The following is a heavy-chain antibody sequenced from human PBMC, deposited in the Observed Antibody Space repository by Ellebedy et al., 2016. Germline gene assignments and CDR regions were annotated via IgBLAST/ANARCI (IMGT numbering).Heavy chain of an antibody. Sequence: ASVQVSCKASGYIITSYGISWVRQAPGQGLEWMGRISAYTANTNYAQKLQGRVTMTTDTSTSTASMELRSLRADDTAIYYCGRDRMRGEPRSTNYYGMEGWGQGTTVTVSS. CDR3: GRDRMRGEPRSTNYYGMEG. J-gene: IGHJ6*02. V-gene: IGHV1-18*01. CDR1: GYIITSYG. D-gene: IGHD1-14*01. CDR2: ISAYTANT.